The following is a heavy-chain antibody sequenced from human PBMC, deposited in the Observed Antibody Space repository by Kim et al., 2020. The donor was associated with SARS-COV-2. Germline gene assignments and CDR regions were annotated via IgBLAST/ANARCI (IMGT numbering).Heavy chain of an antibody. V-gene: IGHV3-49*04. CDR3: LYQLPPGEYGMDV. CDR2: IRSKAYGGTT. D-gene: IGHD2-2*01. Sequence: GGSLRLSCTASGFTFGDYAMSWVRQAPGKGLEWVGFIRSKAYGGTTEYAASVKGRFTISRDDSKSIAYLQMNSLKTEDTAVYYCLYQLPPGEYGMDVWGQGTTVTVSS. J-gene: IGHJ6*02. CDR1: GFTFGDYA.